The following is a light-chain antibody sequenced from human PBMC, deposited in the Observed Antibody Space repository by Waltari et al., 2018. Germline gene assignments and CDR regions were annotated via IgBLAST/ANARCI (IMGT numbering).Light chain of an antibody. J-gene: IGKJ4*01. CDR2: AAS. Sequence: DIQMTQIPSSVSASVGDRVPITCRASQDISRWLAWYPQKPGKAPKFLIYAASNLQSGVPSMLSGTGSGTDFTLTISSLQPEDFATYYCQQANSFPLTFGGGTKVEIK. V-gene: IGKV1-12*01. CDR1: QDISRW. CDR3: QQANSFPLT.